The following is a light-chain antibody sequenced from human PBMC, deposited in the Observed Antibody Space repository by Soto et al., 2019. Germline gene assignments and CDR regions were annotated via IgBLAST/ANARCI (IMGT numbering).Light chain of an antibody. Sequence: QSALTQPASVSGSPGQSITISCTGTSSDVGGYNYVSWYQQHPGKAPKLMIYDVSNRPSGVSNRFSGSKSGNTASLTISGLQAEDEADYYCSSYTSSSPSVFRTGTKVTVL. CDR3: SSYTSSSPSV. CDR1: SSDVGGYNY. CDR2: DVS. J-gene: IGLJ1*01. V-gene: IGLV2-14*01.